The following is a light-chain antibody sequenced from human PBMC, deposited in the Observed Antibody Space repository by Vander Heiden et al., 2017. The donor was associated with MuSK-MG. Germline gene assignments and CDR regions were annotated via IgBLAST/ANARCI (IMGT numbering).Light chain of an antibody. CDR3: KQWYNGPSIT. CDR1: QSIGTN. CDR2: GAS. Sequence: EIVMTQSPATLSVSPGERATLSCRASQSIGTNLAWYQQKPGQAPRLLIFGASTRATGIPARFSGSGSGTEFTLTISSLQSEDFAVYYCKQWYNGPSITFGQGTRLEMK. J-gene: IGKJ5*01. V-gene: IGKV3D-15*01.